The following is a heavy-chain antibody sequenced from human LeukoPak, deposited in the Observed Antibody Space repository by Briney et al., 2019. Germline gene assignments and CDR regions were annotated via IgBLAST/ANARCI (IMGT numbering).Heavy chain of an antibody. CDR3: ARHALAVAGRYTDY. J-gene: IGHJ4*02. V-gene: IGHV5-51*01. Sequence: GASLQTSCKGSGYSFTSYWSCWVRQLPGKGLEGMGIIYPGDSDTRYSPSFQGQVSISADKSVSTAYLQWSRLKASHTAMYYCARHALAVAGRYTDYWGQGTLVTVSS. CDR1: GYSFTSYW. CDR2: IYPGDSDT. D-gene: IGHD6-19*01.